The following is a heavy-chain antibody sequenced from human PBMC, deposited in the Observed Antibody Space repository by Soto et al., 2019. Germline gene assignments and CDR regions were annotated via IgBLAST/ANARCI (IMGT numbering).Heavy chain of an antibody. CDR1: GGSFSGYY. CDR2: INHSGST. V-gene: IGHV4-34*01. CDR3: ARGYLLGYDILTAYYSH. J-gene: IGHJ4*02. D-gene: IGHD3-9*01. Sequence: SETLSLTCAVYGGSFSGYYWSWIRQPPGKGLEWIGEINHSGSTNYNPSLKSRVTISVDTSKNQFSLKLSSVTAADTAVYYCARGYLLGYDILTAYYSHWGQGTLVTVSS.